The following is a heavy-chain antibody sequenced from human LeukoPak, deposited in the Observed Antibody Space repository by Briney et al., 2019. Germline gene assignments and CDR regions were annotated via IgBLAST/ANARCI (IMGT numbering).Heavy chain of an antibody. V-gene: IGHV3-64*04. CDR2: ISGNGGTT. D-gene: IGHD3-10*02. Sequence: GGSLRLSCSASGFTFSSSAMHWVRQAPGKGLEYVSAISGNGGTTYYADSVKGRFTISRDNAKNSLYLQMNSLRAEDTAVYYCATQGRRAMLGIWGQGTMVTVSS. CDR3: ATQGRRAMLGI. J-gene: IGHJ3*02. CDR1: GFTFSSSA.